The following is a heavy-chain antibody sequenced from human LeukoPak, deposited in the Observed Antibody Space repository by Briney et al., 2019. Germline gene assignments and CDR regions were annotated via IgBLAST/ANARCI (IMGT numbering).Heavy chain of an antibody. CDR1: GFIFYDYA. J-gene: IGHJ4*02. CDR3: ARASGSGSYNTRFEY. V-gene: IGHV3-9*03. D-gene: IGHD3-10*01. Sequence: GGALRLSCAASGFIFYDYAMHWVRGGPGKGVEWGSGISWNSGNIVYADSVRRGFTISRDNAKNSLYLQKNSLRPEDMALYYCARASGSGSYNTRFEYWGQGTLVTVSS. CDR2: ISWNSGNI.